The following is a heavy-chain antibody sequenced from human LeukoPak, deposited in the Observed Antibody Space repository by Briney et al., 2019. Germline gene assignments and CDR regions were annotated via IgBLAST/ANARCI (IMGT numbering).Heavy chain of an antibody. D-gene: IGHD1-7*01. Sequence: ASVKVSCKASGYTFIGYYMHWVRQAPGQGLEWMGWINPHSGGTNYAQKFQGRVTMTRDTSISTAFMDLSRLRSGDTAVYYCARGVLNWNYVVDYWGQGTLVTVSS. CDR2: INPHSGGT. J-gene: IGHJ4*02. V-gene: IGHV1-2*02. CDR3: ARGVLNWNYVVDY. CDR1: GYTFIGYY.